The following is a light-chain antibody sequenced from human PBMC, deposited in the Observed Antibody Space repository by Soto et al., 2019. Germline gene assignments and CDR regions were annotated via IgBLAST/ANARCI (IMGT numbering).Light chain of an antibody. J-gene: IGKJ1*01. CDR1: QSVSSNY. V-gene: IGKV3-20*01. CDR2: GAS. Sequence: EIVLTQSPGTLSLSPGERATLSCRASQSVSSNYLAWYQQKPGQAPSLLIYGASSRATGIPDRFSGSGSGTDFTLTISRLEPEEFAVYYCQQYSDLPRTFGQGTRVEIK. CDR3: QQYSDLPRT.